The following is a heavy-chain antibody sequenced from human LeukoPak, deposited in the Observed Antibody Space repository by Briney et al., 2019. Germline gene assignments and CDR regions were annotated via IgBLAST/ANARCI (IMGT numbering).Heavy chain of an antibody. CDR2: ISSSGSTI. Sequence: GGSLRLSCAASGFTFSSYEMNWVRQARGKGLEWVSYISSSGSTIYYADSVKGRFTISRDNAKNSLYLQMNSLRAEDTAVYYCARVGIAAALDIWGQGTMVTVSS. CDR1: GFTFSSYE. D-gene: IGHD6-13*01. J-gene: IGHJ3*02. CDR3: ARVGIAAALDI. V-gene: IGHV3-48*03.